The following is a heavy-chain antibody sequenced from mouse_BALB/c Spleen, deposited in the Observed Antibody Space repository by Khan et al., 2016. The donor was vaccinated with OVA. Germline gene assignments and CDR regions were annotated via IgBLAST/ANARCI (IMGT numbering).Heavy chain of an antibody. V-gene: IGHV1-52*01. J-gene: IGHJ3*01. D-gene: IGHD2-2*01. CDR3: ARGEKYGYDPSWFAY. CDR2: INPSDSES. CDR1: GYTFTSYW. Sequence: VQLQQPGAELVRPGASVKLSCKASGYTFTSYWMNWVRQRPRQGLEWIGKINPSDSESHYNQMFKDKATLTVDKSSGTAYMQLSSLTSEDSAVYYCARGEKYGYDPSWFAYWGQGTLVTVSA.